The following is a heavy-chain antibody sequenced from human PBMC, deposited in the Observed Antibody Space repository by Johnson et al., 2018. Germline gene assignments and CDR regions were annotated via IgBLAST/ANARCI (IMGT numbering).Heavy chain of an antibody. J-gene: IGHJ6*02. Sequence: LHWVRQAPGNGLEWVPRISWNSGATGYADSVKGRFTISRDNAKNSLHLQIHSVRAADPALYYCAKDVNSGPTQIDSYGKDGWGQGTTVTVSS. CDR3: AKDVNSGPTQIDSYGKDG. D-gene: IGHD1-7*01. V-gene: IGHV3-9*01. CDR2: ISWNSGAT.